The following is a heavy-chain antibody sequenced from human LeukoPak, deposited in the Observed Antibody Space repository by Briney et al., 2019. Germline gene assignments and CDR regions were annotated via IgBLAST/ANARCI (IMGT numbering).Heavy chain of an antibody. CDR2: ITSSSSYI. CDR1: GFTFSSYG. Sequence: IPGGSLRLSCAASGFTFSSYGMNWVRQAPGKGLEWVSSITSSSSYIYYADSVKGRFTISRDNAKNSLYLQMNSLRAEDTAVYYCARSYSSSRGTFDYWGQGTLVTVPS. D-gene: IGHD6-6*01. V-gene: IGHV3-21*01. J-gene: IGHJ4*02. CDR3: ARSYSSSRGTFDY.